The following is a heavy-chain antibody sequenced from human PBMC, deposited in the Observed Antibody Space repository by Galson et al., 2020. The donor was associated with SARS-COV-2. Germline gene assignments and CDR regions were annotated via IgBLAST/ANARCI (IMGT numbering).Heavy chain of an antibody. J-gene: IGHJ6*02. CDR1: GGSISSGGYY. V-gene: IGHV4-31*03. CDR3: ARDHIVATIETGGLVYYYGMDV. Sequence: SETLSLTCTVSGGSISSGGYYWSWIRQHPGKGLEWIGYIYYSGSTYYNPSLKSRVTISVDTSKNQFSLKLSSVTAADTAVYYCARDHIVATIETGGLVYYYGMDVWGQGTTVTVSS. CDR2: IYYSGST. D-gene: IGHD5-12*01.